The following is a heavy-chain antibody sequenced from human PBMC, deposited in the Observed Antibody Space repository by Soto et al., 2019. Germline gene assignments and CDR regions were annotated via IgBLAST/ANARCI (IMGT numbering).Heavy chain of an antibody. Sequence: EVQLLESGGGLVQPGGSLRLSCAASGFTFSNYAVTWVRQAPGKGLEWVSTISGSGGSTYYADSVKGRCPISRDNSKNTLYLQMNSLRADDTAVYYCAKDQGSSWYEIDYWGQGTLVTVSS. D-gene: IGHD6-13*01. CDR3: AKDQGSSWYEIDY. CDR2: ISGSGGST. J-gene: IGHJ4*02. V-gene: IGHV3-23*01. CDR1: GFTFSNYA.